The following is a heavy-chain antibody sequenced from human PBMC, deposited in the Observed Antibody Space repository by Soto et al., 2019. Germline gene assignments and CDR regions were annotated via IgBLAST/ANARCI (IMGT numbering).Heavy chain of an antibody. CDR2: IYYSGST. CDR1: GGSIRSYW. V-gene: IGHV4-59*12. Sequence: PSETLFLTCTVSGGSIRSYWWSWIRQPPGKGLEWIGNIYYSGSTNYNPSLKSRVTISVDKSKNQFSLKLSSVTAADTAVYYCAREGMYGSGSYLDYWGQGTLVTVSS. D-gene: IGHD3-10*01. J-gene: IGHJ4*02. CDR3: AREGMYGSGSYLDY.